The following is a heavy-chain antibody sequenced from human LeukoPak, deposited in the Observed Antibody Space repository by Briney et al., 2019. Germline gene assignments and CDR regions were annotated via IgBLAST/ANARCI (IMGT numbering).Heavy chain of an antibody. CDR3: AKLKDRGYYDFWSGSDDAFDI. V-gene: IGHV3-7*01. CDR2: IKQDGSEK. J-gene: IGHJ3*02. D-gene: IGHD3-3*01. CDR1: VFTFSSYW. Sequence: GGSLRLSCAASVFTFSSYWMSWVRQAPGKGLEGVANIKQDGSEKYYVDSVKGRFTISRDNAKNSLYLQMNSLRAEDTAVYYCAKLKDRGYYDFWSGSDDAFDIWGQGTMVTVSS.